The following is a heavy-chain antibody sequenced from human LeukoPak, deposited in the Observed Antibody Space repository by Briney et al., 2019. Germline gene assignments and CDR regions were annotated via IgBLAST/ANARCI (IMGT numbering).Heavy chain of an antibody. CDR1: GGSVSIYY. J-gene: IGHJ4*02. Sequence: SETLSLTCTVSGGSVSIYYWSWIRQPPGKGLEWIGYIYYRGNTNYNPSLKSRVTMAVDTSKNHFSLKVSSVTAADTAVYYCARAGNNWSFDYWGQGTLVTVSS. CDR2: IYYRGNT. V-gene: IGHV4-59*02. D-gene: IGHD1-1*01. CDR3: ARAGNNWSFDY.